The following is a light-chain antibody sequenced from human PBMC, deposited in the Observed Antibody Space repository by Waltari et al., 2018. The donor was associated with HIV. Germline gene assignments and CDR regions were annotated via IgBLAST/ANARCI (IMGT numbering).Light chain of an antibody. CDR1: QSISSNY. CDR3: QHYGRSHGYT. Sequence: EIVLTQSPGTLSLSPGERATLSCRASQSISSNYLAWYQQKPGQAPRLLIYGASSRATGIPDRFSGSGSGTDFTLTISRLEPEDFSVYYCQHYGRSHGYTFGQGTKLQIK. CDR2: GAS. V-gene: IGKV3-20*01. J-gene: IGKJ2*01.